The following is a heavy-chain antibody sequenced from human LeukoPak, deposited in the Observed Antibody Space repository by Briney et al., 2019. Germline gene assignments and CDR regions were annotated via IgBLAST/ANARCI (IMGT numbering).Heavy chain of an antibody. V-gene: IGHV4-34*01. CDR2: INHSGST. D-gene: IGHD3-22*01. CDR3: ASRSGYYGY. Sequence: SETLSLTCAVYGGSFSGYYWSWIRQPPGKGLEWIGEINHSGSTNYNPSLKSRVTISVDTSKNQFSPKLSSVTAADTAVYYCASRSGYYGYWGQGTLVTVSS. CDR1: GGSFSGYY. J-gene: IGHJ4*02.